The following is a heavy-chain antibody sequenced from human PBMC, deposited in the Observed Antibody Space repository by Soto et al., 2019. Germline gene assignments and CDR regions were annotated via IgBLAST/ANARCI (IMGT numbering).Heavy chain of an antibody. CDR2: INHSGST. CDR1: GGSFSGYY. CDR3: ARDLESVITFGGVIVKETPLLDP. V-gene: IGHV4-34*01. D-gene: IGHD3-16*02. J-gene: IGHJ5*02. Sequence: SETLSLTCAVYGGSFSGYYWSWVRQPPGKGLEWIGEINHSGSTNYNPSLKSRVTISVDTSKNQFSLKLSSVTAADTAVYYCARDLESVITFGGVIVKETPLLDPWGQGTLVTVSS.